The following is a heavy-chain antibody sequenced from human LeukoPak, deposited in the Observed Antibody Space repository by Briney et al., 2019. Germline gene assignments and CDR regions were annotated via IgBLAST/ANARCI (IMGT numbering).Heavy chain of an antibody. CDR3: ARSGTVTGYLY. CDR1: GGSLSSYY. Sequence: PSETLSLTCTVSGGSLSSYYWTWIRQLPGKGLEWIGYIYYTGSTNYNPSLKSRVTMSVDTSKNQFSLNLNSVTAADTAVYYYARSGTVTGYLYWGQGALVTVSS. D-gene: IGHD3-9*01. CDR2: IYYTGST. V-gene: IGHV4-59*01. J-gene: IGHJ4*02.